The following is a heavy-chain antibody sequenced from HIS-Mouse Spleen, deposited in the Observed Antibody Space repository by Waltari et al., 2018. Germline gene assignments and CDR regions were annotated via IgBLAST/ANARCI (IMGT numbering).Heavy chain of an antibody. CDR1: GGSISSSSYY. CDR2: IYYSGSN. J-gene: IGHJ2*01. V-gene: IGHV4-39*07. CDR3: AREIPYSSSWYDWYFDL. Sequence: QLQLQESGPGLVKPSETLSLTCTVSGGSISSSSYYWGWIRQPPGKGLGGIGSIYYSGSNSDNPALKIRVTISVDTSKNQFSLKLSSVTAADTAVYYCAREIPYSSSWYDWYFDLWGRGTLVTVSS. D-gene: IGHD6-13*01.